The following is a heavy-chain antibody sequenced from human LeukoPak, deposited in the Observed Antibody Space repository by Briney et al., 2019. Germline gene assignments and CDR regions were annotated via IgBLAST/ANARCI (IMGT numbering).Heavy chain of an antibody. J-gene: IGHJ4*02. V-gene: IGHV1-18*01. CDR2: ISAYNGNT. Sequence: GASVKVSCKASGYTFTSYGISWVRQAPGQGLEWMGWISAYNGNTNYAQKLQGRVTMTTDTSTSTAYMELRSLRSDDTAVYYCARGLYSGSYYWYFDYWSQGTLVTVSS. D-gene: IGHD1-26*01. CDR1: GYTFTSYG. CDR3: ARGLYSGSYYWYFDY.